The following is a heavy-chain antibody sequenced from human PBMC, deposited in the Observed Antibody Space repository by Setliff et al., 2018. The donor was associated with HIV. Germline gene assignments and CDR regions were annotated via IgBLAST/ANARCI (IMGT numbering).Heavy chain of an antibody. CDR1: GGSINSGHYY. CDR2: IYYTGST. J-gene: IGHJ4*02. CDR3: ARDRYAGEIDY. Sequence: TLSLTCSVSGGSINSGHYYWSWIRHHPGKGLEWIGYIYYTGSTYFNPSLKSRVTLSIDTSKNQFSLKLSSVTAADTAVYYCARDRYAGEIDYWGQGTLVTVSS. D-gene: IGHD3-10*01. V-gene: IGHV4-31*03.